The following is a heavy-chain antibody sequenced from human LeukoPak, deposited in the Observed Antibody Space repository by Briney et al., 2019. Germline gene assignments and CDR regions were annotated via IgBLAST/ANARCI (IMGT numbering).Heavy chain of an antibody. CDR1: RGTFSSYA. CDR3: PREYSSSSHPSDY. Sequence: SVKVSCKASRGTFSSYAVSWVRQAPGQGLEWMGGIIPIFGTAHYAQKFKGRVTITAHESTSTPYMELSRQRSKERAVYYCPREYSSSSHPSDYWGQGTLVTVSS. V-gene: IGHV1-69*13. J-gene: IGHJ4*02. CDR2: IIPIFGTA. D-gene: IGHD6-6*01.